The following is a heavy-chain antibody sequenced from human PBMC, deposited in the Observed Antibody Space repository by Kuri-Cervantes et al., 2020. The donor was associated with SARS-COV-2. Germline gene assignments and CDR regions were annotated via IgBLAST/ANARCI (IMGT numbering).Heavy chain of an antibody. CDR1: GYTFTSYG. D-gene: IGHD3-22*01. V-gene: IGHV1-18*01. CDR3: ARDRVAMIALFDY. CDR2: ISAYNGNT. Sequence: ASVKVSCKASGYTFTSYGISWVRQAPGQGLEWMGWISAYNGNTNYAQKLQGRVTTTRNTSISTAYMELSSLRSEDTAVYYCARDRVAMIALFDYWGQGTLVPSPQ. J-gene: IGHJ4*02.